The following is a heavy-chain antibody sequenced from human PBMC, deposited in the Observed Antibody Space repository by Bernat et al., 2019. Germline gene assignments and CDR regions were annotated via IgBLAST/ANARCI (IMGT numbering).Heavy chain of an antibody. CDR1: GVTFSSYA. CDR2: ISYDGSNK. V-gene: IGHV3-30*01. D-gene: IGHD3-10*01. CDR3: ARPLLWFRELWGAFDY. J-gene: IGHJ4*02. Sequence: QVQLVESGGGVVQPGRSRRSSCAASGVTFSSYAMHWVRQAPGKGLEWVAVISYDGSNKYYADSVKGRFTISRDNSKNTLYLQMNSLRAEDTAVYYCARPLLWFRELWGAFDYWGQGTLVTVSS.